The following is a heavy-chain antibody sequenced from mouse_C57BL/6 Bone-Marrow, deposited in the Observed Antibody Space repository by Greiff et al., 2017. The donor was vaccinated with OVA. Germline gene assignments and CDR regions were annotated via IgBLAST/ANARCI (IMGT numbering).Heavy chain of an antibody. Sequence: VQLQQPGAELVMPGASVKLSCKASGSTFTSYWMHWVKQRPGQGLEWIGEIDPSDSYTNYNQKFKGKSTLTVDKSSSTAYMQLSSLTSEDSAVYYCARSGLFYAMDYWGQGTSVTVSS. D-gene: IGHD3-1*01. CDR2: IDPSDSYT. J-gene: IGHJ4*01. CDR1: GSTFTSYW. CDR3: ARSGLFYAMDY. V-gene: IGHV1-69*01.